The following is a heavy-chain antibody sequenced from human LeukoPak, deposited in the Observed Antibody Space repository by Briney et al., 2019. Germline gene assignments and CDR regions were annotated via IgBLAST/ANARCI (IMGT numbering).Heavy chain of an antibody. CDR2: ISSSGSTI. CDR3: AKDPNSGSYYSGTNGFDP. J-gene: IGHJ5*02. Sequence: PGGSLRLSCAASGFTFSDYYMSWIRQAPGKGLEWVSYISSSGSTIYYADSVKGRFTISRDNAKNSLYLQMNSLRAEDTAVYYCAKDPNSGSYYSGTNGFDPWGQGTLVTVSS. V-gene: IGHV3-11*04. D-gene: IGHD1-26*01. CDR1: GFTFSDYY.